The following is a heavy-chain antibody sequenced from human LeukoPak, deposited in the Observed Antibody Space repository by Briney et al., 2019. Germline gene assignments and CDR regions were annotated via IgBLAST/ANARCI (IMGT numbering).Heavy chain of an antibody. CDR2: MYHSGTT. Sequence: PSETLSLTCTVSGDSITSYYWTWIPPPPGKGLEGIGYMYHSGTTSNNPSLKSRVTISVDTSKNQFSLKVRSVTAADTGVYCCVRGLGWGATILDYWGQGALVTVSS. J-gene: IGHJ4*02. CDR1: GDSITSYY. V-gene: IGHV4-59*01. D-gene: IGHD1-26*01. CDR3: VRGLGWGATILDY.